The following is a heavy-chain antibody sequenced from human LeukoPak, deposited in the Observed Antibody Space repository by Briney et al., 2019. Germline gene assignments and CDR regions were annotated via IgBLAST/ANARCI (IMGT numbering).Heavy chain of an antibody. CDR3: ARNREYYFDY. Sequence: SETLSLTCAVSGGSISSTSLWSWVRQTPGKGLEWIGEVYPSRSTNYNPSLESRVTISVDKSRDQFSLNLNSVTAADTAVYYCARNREYYFDYWGQGALVTVSS. D-gene: IGHD3-10*01. V-gene: IGHV4-4*02. CDR2: VYPSRST. J-gene: IGHJ4*02. CDR1: GGSISSTSL.